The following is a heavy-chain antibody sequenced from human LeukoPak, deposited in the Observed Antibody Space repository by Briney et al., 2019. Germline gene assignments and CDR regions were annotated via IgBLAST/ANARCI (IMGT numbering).Heavy chain of an antibody. Sequence: PSETLSLTCAVYGGSFSGYYWSWIRQPPGKGLEWIGEINHSGSTNYNPSLKSRVTISVDTSKNQFSLKLSSVTAADTVVYYCARGRPITMVRGVGPDYWGQGTLVTVSS. D-gene: IGHD3-10*01. CDR3: ARGRPITMVRGVGPDY. CDR1: GGSFSGYY. J-gene: IGHJ4*02. CDR2: INHSGST. V-gene: IGHV4-34*01.